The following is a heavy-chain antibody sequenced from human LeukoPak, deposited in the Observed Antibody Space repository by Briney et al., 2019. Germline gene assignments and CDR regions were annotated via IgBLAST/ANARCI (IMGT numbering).Heavy chain of an antibody. V-gene: IGHV3-23*01. CDR2: ISDSGTST. CDR1: GFTFSNYA. Sequence: GGSLRLSCAASGFTFSNYAMTWVRQAPGKGLEWVSSISDSGTSTYYADSVKGRFTISRDNSKNTLYLQMNSLRAEDTAVYYCARAGLGYSYGTGYYYYMDVWGKGTTVTVSS. CDR3: ARAGLGYSYGTGYYYYMDV. D-gene: IGHD5-18*01. J-gene: IGHJ6*03.